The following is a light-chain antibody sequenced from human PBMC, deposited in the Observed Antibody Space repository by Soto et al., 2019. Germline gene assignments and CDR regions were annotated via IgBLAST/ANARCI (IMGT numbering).Light chain of an antibody. CDR1: QAVNSW. J-gene: IGKJ1*01. Sequence: DNQLTQSPSSISASVGDRVTITCRASQAVNSWLAWFQQKPGMAPKLVIYDVSSLQSGVPSRFSGSGSGTEFTLTISSLQSEDFAVYYCQQYYYWPPWTFGQGTKVDIK. CDR3: QQYYYWPPWT. V-gene: IGKV1D-16*01. CDR2: DVS.